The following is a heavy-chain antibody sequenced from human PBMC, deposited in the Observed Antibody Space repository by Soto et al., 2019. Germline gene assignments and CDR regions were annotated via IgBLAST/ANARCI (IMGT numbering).Heavy chain of an antibody. CDR2: ISSDGTKQ. Sequence: GGALRLSCAASVFTFSHYGIHWVRQAPGKGLEWVAVISSDGTKQYYADSVKGRFTISRDNSKNTLYLQMYSLRTDDTAVYYCAKEIAVADQFDYWGQGALVTVSS. J-gene: IGHJ4*02. CDR3: AKEIAVADQFDY. D-gene: IGHD6-19*01. CDR1: VFTFSHYG. V-gene: IGHV3-30*18.